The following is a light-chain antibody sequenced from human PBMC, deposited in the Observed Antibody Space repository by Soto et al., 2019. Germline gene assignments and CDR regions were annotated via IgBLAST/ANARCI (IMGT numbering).Light chain of an antibody. CDR3: KSEDCSLFVHV. CDR1: NTNIEAGYV. J-gene: IGLJ1*01. Sequence: QSDLTQSPSVSVTPGQRVTISCTVINTNIEAGYVVHSYQKLPGTATKLLIYGNINRSSGVPVRFSGSKSGTSASLAIIGLPAEYVSYYYWKSEDCSLFVHVSRTGT. CDR2: GNI. V-gene: IGLV1-40*01.